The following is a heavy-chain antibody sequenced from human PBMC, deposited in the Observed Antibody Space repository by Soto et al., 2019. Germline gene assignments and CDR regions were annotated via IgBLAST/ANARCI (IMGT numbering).Heavy chain of an antibody. CDR3: ARDSALYGMDV. CDR1: GGSMSRHY. Sequence: SETLSLTCTVSGGSMSRHYWSWLRQPPGKGVEWLGYIYYRGTANYIPSLKSRVTISIDTSKNQFSVKLSSVTAADTAIYYCARDSALYGMDVWGQGTTVTVSS. CDR2: IYYRGTA. D-gene: IGHD3-10*01. V-gene: IGHV4-59*11. J-gene: IGHJ6*02.